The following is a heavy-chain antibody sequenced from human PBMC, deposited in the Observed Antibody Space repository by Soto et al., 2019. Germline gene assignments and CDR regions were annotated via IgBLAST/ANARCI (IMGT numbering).Heavy chain of an antibody. V-gene: IGHV4-39*01. CDR3: ARQGIGYYDGSGYYGMDI. D-gene: IGHD3-22*01. J-gene: IGHJ6*02. CDR1: GGSISGSLYY. CDR2: AYYRETT. Sequence: NPSETLSLTCSVSGGSISGSLYYWAWIRQPPGKGLEWIGSAYYRETTYYSSSLKSRVNVSVDTSQNQFSLKLTSVTAADTAVYYCARQGIGYYDGSGYYGMDIWGQGTTVTVSS.